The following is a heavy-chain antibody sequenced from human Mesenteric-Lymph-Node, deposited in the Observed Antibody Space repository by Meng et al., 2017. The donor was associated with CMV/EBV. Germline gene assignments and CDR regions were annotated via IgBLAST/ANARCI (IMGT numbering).Heavy chain of an antibody. CDR3: AKMTGGSPYDFWSGYYGY. CDR1: GFTFSSYA. D-gene: IGHD3-3*01. V-gene: IGHV3-23*01. J-gene: IGHJ4*02. CDR2: ISGSGGST. Sequence: GESLKISCAASGFTFSSYAMSWVRQAPGKGLEWVSAISGSGGSTYYADSVKGRFTISRDNSKNTLYLQMNSLRAEDTAVYYCAKMTGGSPYDFWSGYYGYWGQGTLVTVSS.